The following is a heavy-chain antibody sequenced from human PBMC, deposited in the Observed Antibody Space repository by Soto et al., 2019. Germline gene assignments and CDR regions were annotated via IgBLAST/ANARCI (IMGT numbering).Heavy chain of an antibody. CDR2: IHHSGNT. CDR1: GDSIGNNNW. Sequence: QVQLQESGPGLVKPSGTLSLTCAVSGDSIGNNNWWSCVRQPPGKGLEWIGEIHHSGNTNYNPSLKSRVSMSVEKSKNQFSLNLRSVTAADTAVYYCAHTIGAGSYVPYWGQGNLVTVSS. J-gene: IGHJ4*02. CDR3: AHTIGAGSYVPY. D-gene: IGHD3-10*01. V-gene: IGHV4-4*02.